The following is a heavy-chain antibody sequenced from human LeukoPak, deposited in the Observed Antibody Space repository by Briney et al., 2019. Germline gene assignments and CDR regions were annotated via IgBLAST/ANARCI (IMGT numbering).Heavy chain of an antibody. CDR3: ARDGDIVVVPAASSMNFDY. CDR2: IWYDGSNK. V-gene: IGHV3-33*01. CDR1: GFTFSSYG. Sequence: QPGGSLRLSCVASGFTFSSYGMHWVRQAPGKGLEWVAVIWYDGSNKYYADSVKGRFTISRDNSKNTLYLQMNSLRAEDTAVYYCARDGDIVVVPAASSMNFDYWGQGTLVTVSS. D-gene: IGHD2-2*01. J-gene: IGHJ4*02.